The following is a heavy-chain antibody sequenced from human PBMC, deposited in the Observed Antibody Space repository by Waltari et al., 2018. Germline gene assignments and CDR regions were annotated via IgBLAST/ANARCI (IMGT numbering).Heavy chain of an antibody. CDR2: INQAGNVR. J-gene: IGHJ4*02. CDR1: GCSFSDYW. V-gene: IGHV3-7*01. CDR3: ASGPDHGDF. D-gene: IGHD2-15*01. Sequence: EEQLVESGGGLVPPGGSRRRSCSASGCSFSDYWMTWVRQAPGKGLEWVANINQAGNVRIYLDSVRGRFTISRDNPDNSLFLHMANLRVEDTAVYYCASGPDHGDFWGQGTLVTVSS.